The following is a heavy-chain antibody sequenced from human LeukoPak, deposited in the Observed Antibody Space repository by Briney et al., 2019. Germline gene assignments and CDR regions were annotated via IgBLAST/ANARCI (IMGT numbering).Heavy chain of an antibody. J-gene: IGHJ5*02. D-gene: IGHD3-22*01. Sequence: SETLSLTCTVSGGSISSGGYYWSWIRQHPGKGPEWIGYINYSGSTYYKPSLKSRVTISVDTSKNLFSLKLSSVTAADTAVYYCARVTYYYDSSGYSSGSLNWFDPWGQGTLVTVSS. CDR2: INYSGST. V-gene: IGHV4-31*03. CDR1: GGSISSGGYY. CDR3: ARVTYYYDSSGYSSGSLNWFDP.